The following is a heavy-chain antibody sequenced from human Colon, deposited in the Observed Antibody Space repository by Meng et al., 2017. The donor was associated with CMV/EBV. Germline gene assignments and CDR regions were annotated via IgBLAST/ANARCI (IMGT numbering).Heavy chain of an antibody. D-gene: IGHD2-15*01. CDR2: INPGDSDT. Sequence: GESLKISCKYSGYSFTNCWIGWVRQMPGKGLEWMGIINPGDSDTQYRSSFQGQVTISADKSINTAYLQWGSLKASDTAMYYCVRQRYQSSNGAKDYWGQGTQVTVSS. CDR1: GYSFTNCW. V-gene: IGHV5-51*01. CDR3: VRQRYQSSNGAKDY. J-gene: IGHJ4*02.